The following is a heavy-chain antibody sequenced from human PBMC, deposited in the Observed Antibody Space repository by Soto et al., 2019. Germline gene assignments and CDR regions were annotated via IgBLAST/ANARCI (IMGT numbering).Heavy chain of an antibody. CDR2: ISWNGNSI. CDR3: AKAAGAAIFGAAHFDY. CDR1: GFTFDDYA. Sequence: EVHLVESGGGLVQPGRSLRLSCAVSGFTFDDYAMHWVRQAPGKGLEWVSSISWNGNSIRYADSVKGRFAISRDNAKNSLDLQMNSLRAEDTALYYCAKAAGAAIFGAAHFDYWGHGTLVTVSS. D-gene: IGHD3-3*01. V-gene: IGHV3-9*01. J-gene: IGHJ4*01.